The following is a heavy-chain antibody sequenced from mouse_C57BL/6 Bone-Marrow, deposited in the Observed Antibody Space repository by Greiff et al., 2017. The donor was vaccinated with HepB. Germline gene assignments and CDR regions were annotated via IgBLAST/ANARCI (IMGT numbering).Heavy chain of an antibody. CDR3: ARSYDYDGAY. D-gene: IGHD2-4*01. CDR1: GYTFTSYW. J-gene: IGHJ3*01. CDR2: IDPSDSYT. V-gene: IGHV1-69*01. Sequence: QVQLQHPGAELVMPGASVKLSCKASGYTFTSYWMHWVKQRPGQGLEWIGEIDPSDSYTNYNQKFKGKSTLTVDKSSSTAYMQLSSLTSEDSAVYYCARSYDYDGAYWGQGTLVTVSA.